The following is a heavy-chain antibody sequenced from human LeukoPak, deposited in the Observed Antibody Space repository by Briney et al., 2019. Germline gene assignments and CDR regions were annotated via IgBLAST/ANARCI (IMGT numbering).Heavy chain of an antibody. V-gene: IGHV3-23*01. J-gene: IGHJ4*02. Sequence: PGGSLRLSCATSGFRFSNYAMNWVRQAPGKGLEWVSLIIASSGATFYADSVKGRFTISRDTSKNTLYLQTNSLRDEDTAVYYCAKGAYDYVEIAYFDYWGQGTLVTVSS. CDR2: IIASSGAT. CDR1: GFRFSNYA. CDR3: AKGAYDYVEIAYFDY. D-gene: IGHD5-12*01.